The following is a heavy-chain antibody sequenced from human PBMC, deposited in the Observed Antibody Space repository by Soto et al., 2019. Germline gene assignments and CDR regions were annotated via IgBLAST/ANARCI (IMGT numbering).Heavy chain of an antibody. J-gene: IGHJ6*02. CDR2: INPNSGGT. Sequence: GASVKVSCKASGYTFTGYYMHWVRQAPGQGLEWMGWINPNSGGTNYAQKFQGWVTMTRDTSISTAYMELSRLRSDDTAVYYCARDPITMVRGVTPRSDYYGMDVWGQGTTVTVSS. D-gene: IGHD3-10*01. V-gene: IGHV1-2*04. CDR1: GYTFTGYY. CDR3: ARDPITMVRGVTPRSDYYGMDV.